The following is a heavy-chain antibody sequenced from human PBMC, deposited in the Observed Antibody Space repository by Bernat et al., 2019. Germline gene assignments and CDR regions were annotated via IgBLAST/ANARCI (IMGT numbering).Heavy chain of an antibody. CDR2: INSDGSST. D-gene: IGHD3-10*01. Sequence: EVQLVESGGGLVQPGGSLRLSCAASGFTFSSYWMHWVRQASGKGLVWVSRINSDGSSTSYADSVKGRFTISRDYAKNTLYLQMNRLRGEDTAVYYCAKSQPYGPWVPDYYYYGMDVWGQGTTVTVSS. V-gene: IGHV3-74*01. CDR1: GFTFSSYW. J-gene: IGHJ6*02. CDR3: AKSQPYGPWVPDYYYYGMDV.